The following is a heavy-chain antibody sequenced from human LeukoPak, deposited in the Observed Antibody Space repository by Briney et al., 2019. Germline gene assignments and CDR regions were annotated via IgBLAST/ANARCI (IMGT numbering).Heavy chain of an antibody. CDR1: GFTFSDHW. CDR3: ARDRGYYRFDY. V-gene: IGHV3-7*03. Sequence: GGSLRLSCAASGFTFSDHWMTWVRQAPGKGLEWVAHIKFDGTEEKFVDSAKGRFSISRDNAKNSLYLQMSSLRAEDTAMYYCARDRGYYRFDYWGQGTLVTVSS. D-gene: IGHD3-22*01. J-gene: IGHJ4*02. CDR2: IKFDGTEE.